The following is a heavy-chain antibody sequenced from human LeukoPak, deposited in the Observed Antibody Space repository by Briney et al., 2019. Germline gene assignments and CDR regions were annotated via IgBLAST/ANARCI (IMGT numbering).Heavy chain of an antibody. CDR3: ASTAPGIAAAGTDY. Sequence: SETLSLTCNVSGDSISSTSYYWGWIRQPPGKGLEWLGNIYYTGTTYYNPSLKSRVTISVDTSKNQFSLKLSSVTAADTAVYYCASTAPGIAAAGTDYWGQGSLVTVSS. V-gene: IGHV4-39*07. CDR1: GDSISSTSYY. CDR2: IYYTGTT. J-gene: IGHJ4*02. D-gene: IGHD6-13*01.